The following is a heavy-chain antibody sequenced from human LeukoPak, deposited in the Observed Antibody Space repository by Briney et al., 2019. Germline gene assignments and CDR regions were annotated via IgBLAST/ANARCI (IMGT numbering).Heavy chain of an antibody. J-gene: IGHJ4*02. V-gene: IGHV3-33*01. CDR1: GFTFSSYG. CDR2: IWYDGSNK. CDR3: AGDVGLLWFGESPAGFDY. D-gene: IGHD3-10*01. Sequence: GRSLRLSCAASGFTFSSYGMHWVRQAPGKGLEWVAVIWYDGSNKYYADSVKGRFTISRDNSKNTLYLQMNSLRAEDTAVYYCAGDVGLLWFGESPAGFDYWGQGTLVTVSS.